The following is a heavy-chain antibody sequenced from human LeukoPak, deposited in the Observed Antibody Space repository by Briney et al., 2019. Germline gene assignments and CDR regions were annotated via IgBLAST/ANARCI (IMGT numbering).Heavy chain of an antibody. CDR1: GFTFSSHA. CDR2: ISYDGSNK. Sequence: GRSLRLSCAAPGFTFSSHAMHWVRQAPGKGLEWVAVISYDGSNKNYADSVKGRFTISRDNSKNTLYLQMNSLRAEDTAVYYCARDRYDILTGYPKVYGMDVWGQGTTVTVSS. V-gene: IGHV3-30-3*01. D-gene: IGHD3-9*01. CDR3: ARDRYDILTGYPKVYGMDV. J-gene: IGHJ6*02.